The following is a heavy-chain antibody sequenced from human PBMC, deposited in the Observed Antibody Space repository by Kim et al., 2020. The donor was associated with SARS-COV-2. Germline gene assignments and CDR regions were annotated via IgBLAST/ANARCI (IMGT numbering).Heavy chain of an antibody. D-gene: IGHD1-20*01. CDR2: ISGSGGST. Sequence: GGSLRLSCAASGFTFSSYAMSWVRQAPGKGLEWVSAISGSGGSTYYADSVKGRFTISRDNSKNTLYLQMNSLRAEDTAVYYCAKGSPRYIGPLPFFDYWGQGTLVTVSS. CDR3: AKGSPRYIGPLPFFDY. CDR1: GFTFSSYA. V-gene: IGHV3-23*01. J-gene: IGHJ4*02.